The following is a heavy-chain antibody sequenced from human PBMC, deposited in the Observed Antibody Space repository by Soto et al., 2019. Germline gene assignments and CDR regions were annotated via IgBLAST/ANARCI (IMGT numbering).Heavy chain of an antibody. CDR3: AKETPYQLQWLQSSSAHPSFDY. Sequence: EVQLLESGGGLVQPGGSLRLSCAVSGFTFSGYAMSCVRQAPGKGLEWVSAISGSGGERYYADSVKGRFTISRDTSKNKLYLQMDSLTAADTAVYYCAKETPYQLQWLQSSSAHPSFDYWGEGTLVT. CDR2: ISGSGGER. V-gene: IGHV3-23*01. D-gene: IGHD2-2*01. CDR1: GFTFSGYA. J-gene: IGHJ4*02.